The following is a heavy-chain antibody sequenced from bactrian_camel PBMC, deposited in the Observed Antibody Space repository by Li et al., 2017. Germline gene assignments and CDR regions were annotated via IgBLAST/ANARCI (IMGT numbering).Heavy chain of an antibody. J-gene: IGHJ4*01. V-gene: IGHV3S53*01. Sequence: HVQLVESGGGSVQAGGSLRLTCEVSGYSYSANCMGWFRQAHGNGCELVSTISSDRTTYYADSVKGRFTISQNNAKNTVYLQMNSLKPGDTAVYYCAVDSKDGSCPREIAIWAQGTQVTVS. CDR3: AVDSKDGSCPREIAI. CDR2: ISSDRTT. D-gene: IGHD6*01. CDR1: GYSYSANC.